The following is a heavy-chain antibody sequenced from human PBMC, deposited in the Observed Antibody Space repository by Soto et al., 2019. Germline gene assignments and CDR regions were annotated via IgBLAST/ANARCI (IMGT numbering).Heavy chain of an antibody. CDR1: GGSISSYY. V-gene: IGHV4-59*08. J-gene: IGHJ4*02. CDR2: IYYSGST. Sequence: QVQLQESGPGLVKPSETLSLTCTVSGGSISSYYWSWIRQPPGKGLEWIGYIYYSGSTNYNPSLKSRVTISVDTSKNQFSLKLSSVTAADTAVYYCARLKDGWAGYFDYWGQGTLVTVSS. D-gene: IGHD6-19*01. CDR3: ARLKDGWAGYFDY.